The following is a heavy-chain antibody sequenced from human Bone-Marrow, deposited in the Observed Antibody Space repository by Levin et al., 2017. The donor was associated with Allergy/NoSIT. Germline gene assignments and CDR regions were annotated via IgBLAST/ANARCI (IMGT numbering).Heavy chain of an antibody. Sequence: GESLKISCAASGFTFTIYGMHWVRQAPGKGLEWVAVISYDGSNEYYADSVKGRFTISRDNSKNTLSLQMNSLRAEDTAVYYCAKGSPYSRGWYKDAFDIWGQGTMVAVSP. CDR1: GFTFTIYG. CDR3: AKGSPYSRGWYKDAFDI. D-gene: IGHD6-19*01. V-gene: IGHV3-30*18. J-gene: IGHJ3*02. CDR2: ISYDGSNE.